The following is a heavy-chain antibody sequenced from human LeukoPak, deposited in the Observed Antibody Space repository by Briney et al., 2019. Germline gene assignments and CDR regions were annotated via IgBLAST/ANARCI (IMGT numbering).Heavy chain of an antibody. CDR2: INDDGSTT. J-gene: IGHJ4*02. CDR3: ARGPAANSGNYYVGDY. Sequence: PGGSLRLSCAASGFTFSRSWMHWVRQAPGKGLVWVSRINDDGSTTSYADSVKGRFTISRDNAKNTLYLQMNSLRAEDTAAYYCARGPAANSGNYYVGDYWGQGTLVTVSS. V-gene: IGHV3-74*01. D-gene: IGHD1-26*01. CDR1: GFTFSRSW.